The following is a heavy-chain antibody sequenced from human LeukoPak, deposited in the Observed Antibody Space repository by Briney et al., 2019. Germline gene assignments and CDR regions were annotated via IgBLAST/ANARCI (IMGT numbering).Heavy chain of an antibody. J-gene: IGHJ6*03. CDR1: TFSICNRSYD. V-gene: IGHV4-39*01. CDR2: IYYSGDT. CDR3: YMGV. Sequence: SETLSLTCSVSTFSICNRSYDWGWIRQPPGKGLEWIGSIYYSGDTYYNPSLKSRRVTISVDTSKNQFSLRLSADCARHQGRYYCYMGVGGKGSTVTVSS.